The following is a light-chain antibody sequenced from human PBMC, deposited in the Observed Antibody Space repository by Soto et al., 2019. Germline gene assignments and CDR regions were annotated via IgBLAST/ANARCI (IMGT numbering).Light chain of an antibody. CDR2: EVT. V-gene: IGLV2-14*03. CDR3: SSYTSSSTYV. Sequence: QSALTQPASVSGSPGQSITVSCTGTSSDVGAYNYVSWYQQHPGKAPKLMLYEVTNRPSGVSDRFSGSKSANTASLTISGLQAGDEADYYCSSYTSSSTYVFGTGTKLTVL. CDR1: SSDVGAYNY. J-gene: IGLJ1*01.